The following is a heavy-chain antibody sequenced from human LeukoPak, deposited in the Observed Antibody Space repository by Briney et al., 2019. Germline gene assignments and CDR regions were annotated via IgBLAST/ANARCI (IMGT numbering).Heavy chain of an antibody. Sequence: GGSLRLSCTGSGFIFDTHTLTWVRQAPGKGLEWVASISGSGDSTNYGDSVRGRFTISRDNFKRTVHLEMSNLRADDTAMYYCVRRAAVRGMDFWGLGTTVMVSS. CDR2: ISGSGDST. V-gene: IGHV3-23*01. J-gene: IGHJ6*02. D-gene: IGHD1-14*01. CDR1: GFIFDTHT. CDR3: VRRAAVRGMDF.